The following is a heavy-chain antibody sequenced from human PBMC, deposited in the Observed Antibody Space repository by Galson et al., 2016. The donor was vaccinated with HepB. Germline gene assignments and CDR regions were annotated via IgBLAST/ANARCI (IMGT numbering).Heavy chain of an antibody. V-gene: IGHV3-11*01. J-gene: IGHJ6*02. CDR1: GFTFSAHY. CDR3: TRDPDTSSKVDV. Sequence: SLRLSCAASGFTFSAHYMSWIRQAPGKGLEWISYIDSSGRPLYYADSVKGRFTISRDNVRNTLYLGMNGLRDEDTASYYCTRDPDTSSKVDVWGQGTTVIVSS. CDR2: IDSSGRPL. D-gene: IGHD5-18*01.